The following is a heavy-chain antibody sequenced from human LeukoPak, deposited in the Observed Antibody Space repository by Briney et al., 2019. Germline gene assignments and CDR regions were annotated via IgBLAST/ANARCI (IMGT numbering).Heavy chain of an antibody. CDR1: GFSLSTSGMR. J-gene: IGHJ4*02. CDR2: IDWDDDK. Sequence: ESGLALVKPTQTLTLTCTFSGFSLSTSGMRVSWIRQPPGKALEWLARIDWDDDKFYSTSLKTRLTISKDTSKNQVVLTMTNMDPVDTATYYCARGYSYGYFDYWGQGTLVTVSS. CDR3: ARGYSYGYFDY. D-gene: IGHD5-18*01. V-gene: IGHV2-70*04.